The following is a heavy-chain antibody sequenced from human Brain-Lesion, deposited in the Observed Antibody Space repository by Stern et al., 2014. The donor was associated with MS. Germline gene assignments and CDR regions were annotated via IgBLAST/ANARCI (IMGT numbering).Heavy chain of an antibody. D-gene: IGHD6-13*01. CDR3: ARFPASRPHVFDS. J-gene: IGHJ4*02. V-gene: IGHV4-4*02. CDR1: GGSISSSNW. CDR2: SDHSGST. Sequence: VQLEESGPGLVKPSGTLSLTCAVSGGSISSSNWWSWVRQSPGKGLEWIGESDHSGSTIYNPSLKSRVTASVDKSKKRLSLHLRSVTAADTAVYFCARFPASRPHVFDSWGQGTLVTVSS.